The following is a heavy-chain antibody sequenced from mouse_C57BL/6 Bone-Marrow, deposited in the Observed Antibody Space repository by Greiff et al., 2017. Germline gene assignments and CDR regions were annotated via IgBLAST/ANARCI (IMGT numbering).Heavy chain of an antibody. CDR2: IYPGDGDT. CDR1: GYAFSSSW. D-gene: IGHD1-1*01. V-gene: IGHV1-82*01. CDR3: ARGDRYGSSSGY. Sequence: QVQLQQSGPELVKPGASVKISCKASGYAFSSSWMNWVKQRPGKGLEWIGRIYPGDGDTNYNGKFKGKATLTADKSSSTAYMQLSSLTSEDSAVYYCARGDRYGSSSGYWGQGTTLTVSS. J-gene: IGHJ2*01.